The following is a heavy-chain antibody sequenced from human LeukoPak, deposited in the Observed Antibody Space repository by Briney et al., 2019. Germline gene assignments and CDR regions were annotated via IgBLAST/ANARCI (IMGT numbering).Heavy chain of an antibody. Sequence: GGSLRLSCAASGFTFSSYWMSWVRQAPGKGLEWVANIKQDGSEKYYVDSVKGRFTISRDNAKNSLYLQMNSLRAEDTAVYYCARDRAPHPWEWSVMDFWGQGTTVTVSS. V-gene: IGHV3-7*01. CDR1: GFTFSSYW. CDR3: ARDRAPHPWEWSVMDF. J-gene: IGHJ6*02. D-gene: IGHD3-3*01. CDR2: IKQDGSEK.